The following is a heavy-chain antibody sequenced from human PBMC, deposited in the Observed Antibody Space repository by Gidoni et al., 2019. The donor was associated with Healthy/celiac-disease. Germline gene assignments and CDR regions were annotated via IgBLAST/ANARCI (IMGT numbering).Heavy chain of an antibody. J-gene: IGHJ5*02. D-gene: IGHD3-10*01. CDR1: GDSVSSNSAA. Sequence: QVQLQQSGPGLVKPSQTLSLTCAISGDSVSSNSAAWNWIRQSPSRGLEWLGRTYYMSKWYNDYAVSVKSRITINPDTSKNQFSLQLNSVTPEDTAVYYCARELGITMVRGVIGWFDPWGQGTLVTVSS. CDR3: ARELGITMVRGVIGWFDP. CDR2: TYYMSKWYN. V-gene: IGHV6-1*01.